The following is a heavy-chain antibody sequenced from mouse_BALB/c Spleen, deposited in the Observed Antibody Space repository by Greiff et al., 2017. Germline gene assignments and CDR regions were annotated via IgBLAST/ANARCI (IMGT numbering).Heavy chain of an antibody. CDR3: ARSAITTVVAKGYFDY. Sequence: VQLQQSGAELVRPGTSVKVSCKASGYAFTNYLIEWVKQRPGQSLEWIGVINPGSGGTNYNEKFKGKATLTADKSSSTAYMQLSSLTSDDSAVYFCARSAITTVVAKGYFDYWGQGTTLTVSS. D-gene: IGHD1-1*01. CDR2: INPGSGGT. CDR1: GYAFTNYL. J-gene: IGHJ2*01. V-gene: IGHV1-54*01.